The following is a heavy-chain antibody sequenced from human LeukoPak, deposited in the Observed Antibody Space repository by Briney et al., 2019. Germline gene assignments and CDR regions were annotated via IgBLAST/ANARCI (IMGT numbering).Heavy chain of an antibody. V-gene: IGHV3-23*01. D-gene: IGHD1-7*01. J-gene: IGHJ4*02. CDR1: GFTFSSYA. CDR2: NSGSCGRT. Sequence: GGPLTLSCTASGFTFSSYAMSWVRKAPGKGLEWVSANSGSCGRTHYADSVKGLFHIPRENFKKTLYQQMNSVRAEDAAVDYCAKEVKKGWNCCGVTFDYWGGGTLVTVSS. CDR3: AKEVKKGWNCCGVTFDY.